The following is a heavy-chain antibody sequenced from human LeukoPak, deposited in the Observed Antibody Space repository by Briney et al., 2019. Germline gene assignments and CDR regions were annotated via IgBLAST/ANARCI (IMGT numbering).Heavy chain of an antibody. CDR1: GYNFISYA. J-gene: IGHJ5*02. D-gene: IGHD2-15*01. V-gene: IGHV1-3*04. Sequence: ASVKVSCKASGYNFISYAMHWARQAPRQRLEWMGWIHTDNGDTKYSHYFLGRVTITRDTSANTAYMELSSLRSEDTAVYYCARDRVVGLAPFDPWGQGTLVTVSS. CDR2: IHTDNGDT. CDR3: ARDRVVGLAPFDP.